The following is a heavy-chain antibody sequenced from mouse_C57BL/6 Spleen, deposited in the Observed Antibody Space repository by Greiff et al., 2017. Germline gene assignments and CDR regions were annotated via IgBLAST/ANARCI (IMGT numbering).Heavy chain of an antibody. CDR2: ISSGSSTI. CDR1: GFTFSDYG. J-gene: IGHJ1*03. Sequence: EVQRVESGGGLVKPGGSLKLSCAASGFTFSDYGMHWVRQAPEKGLEWVAYISSGSSTIYYADTVKGRFTISRDNAKNTLFLQMTSLRSEDTAMYYCARTTVVATPYWYFDVWGTGTTVTVAS. D-gene: IGHD1-1*01. V-gene: IGHV5-17*01. CDR3: ARTTVVATPYWYFDV.